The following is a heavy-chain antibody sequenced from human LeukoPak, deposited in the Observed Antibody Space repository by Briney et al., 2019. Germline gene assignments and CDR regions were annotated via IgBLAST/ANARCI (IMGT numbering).Heavy chain of an antibody. CDR2: IYPGDSDT. CDR3: ARQVVVAAHFDY. V-gene: IGHV5-51*01. D-gene: IGHD2-15*01. Sequence: KPGESLTLSCTGSGYTFTSYWIGWVRQMPGKGLEWMGIIYPGDSDTRYSPSFQGQVTISADKSISTAYLQWSSLKASDTAMYYCARQVVVAAHFDYWGQGTLVTVSS. CDR1: GYTFTSYW. J-gene: IGHJ4*02.